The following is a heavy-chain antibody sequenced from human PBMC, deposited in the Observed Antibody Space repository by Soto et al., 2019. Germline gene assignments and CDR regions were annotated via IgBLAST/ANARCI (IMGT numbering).Heavy chain of an antibody. V-gene: IGHV3-23*01. CDR1: GFTFSSDA. Sequence: GGSLRLSCAASGFTFSSDAMSWFRQARGKGLEWVSAISGSGGSTYYADSVKGRFTISRDNSKNTLYLQTNSLRAEDTAVYYCAKAHGDYFDYWGQATLVTVSS. CDR2: ISGSGGST. CDR3: AKAHGDYFDY. D-gene: IGHD4-17*01. J-gene: IGHJ4*02.